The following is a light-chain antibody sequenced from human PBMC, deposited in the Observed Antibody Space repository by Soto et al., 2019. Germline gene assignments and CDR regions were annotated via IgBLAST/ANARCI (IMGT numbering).Light chain of an antibody. J-gene: IGKJ1*01. CDR2: AAS. Sequence: IRITHSPSSLSSSVGDRVTITSLASQSISNYLNWYQQKPGKAPKLLIYAASSLQSGVPSRFSGNGSGTDFTLTISSLQPEDFATYYCQQSYSTPWTFGQGTKVDIK. CDR3: QQSYSTPWT. CDR1: QSISNY. V-gene: IGKV1-39*01.